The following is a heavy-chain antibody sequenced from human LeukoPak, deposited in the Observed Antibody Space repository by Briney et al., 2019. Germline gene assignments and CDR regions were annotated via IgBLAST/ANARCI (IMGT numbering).Heavy chain of an antibody. Sequence: PGRSLRLSCAASGFTSSSYAMHWVRQAPGKGLEWVAVISYDGSNKYYADSVKGRFTISRDNSKNTLYLQMNSLRAEDTAVYYCARGSYYYDSSGYPDFDYWGQGTLVTVSS. CDR2: ISYDGSNK. V-gene: IGHV3-30-3*01. J-gene: IGHJ4*02. D-gene: IGHD3-22*01. CDR3: ARGSYYYDSSGYPDFDY. CDR1: GFTSSSYA.